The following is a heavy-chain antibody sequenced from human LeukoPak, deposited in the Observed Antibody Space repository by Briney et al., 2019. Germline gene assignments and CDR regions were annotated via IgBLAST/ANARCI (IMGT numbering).Heavy chain of an antibody. CDR1: GYTFTGYY. D-gene: IGHD6-13*01. V-gene: IGHV1-2*02. J-gene: IGHJ6*02. CDR2: INPNSGGT. CDR3: ARSRRQQLAPYYYGMDV. Sequence: ASVKVSCKASGYTFTGYYMHWVRQAPGQGLEWMGWINPNSGGTNYAQKFQGRVTMTRDTSISTAYMELSRPRSDDTAVYYCARSRRQQLAPYYYGMDVWGQGTTVTVSS.